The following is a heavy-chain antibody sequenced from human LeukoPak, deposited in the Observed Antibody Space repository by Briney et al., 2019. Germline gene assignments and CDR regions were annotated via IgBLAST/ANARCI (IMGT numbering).Heavy chain of an antibody. CDR3: AKSSAGTMAY. D-gene: IGHD6-19*01. J-gene: IGHJ4*02. CDR2: ISGNGGST. CDR1: GFTFSSYA. Sequence: PGGSLRLSCAASGFTFSSYAMSWVRQALGKGLEWVSGISGNGGSTYYADSVKGRFTIPRDNSKNTLYLQMNSLRAEDTAVYYCAKSSAGTMAYWGQGALVTVSS. V-gene: IGHV3-23*01.